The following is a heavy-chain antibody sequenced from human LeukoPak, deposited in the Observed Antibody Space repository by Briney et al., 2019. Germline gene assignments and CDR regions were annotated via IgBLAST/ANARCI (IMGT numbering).Heavy chain of an antibody. J-gene: IGHJ4*02. CDR2: IYHSGST. CDR1: GHSVTTSRYY. CDR3: AAYEESSGHVYYFVY. D-gene: IGHD3-22*01. Sequence: PSETLSLTCTVSGHSVTTSRYYWGWIRQPPGKGLEWIGNIYHSGSTYYNPSLESRLTISLDASKNQFSLRLSSVTAADTAVDYCAAYEESSGHVYYFVYWGQGTLVTVSS. V-gene: IGHV4-39*01.